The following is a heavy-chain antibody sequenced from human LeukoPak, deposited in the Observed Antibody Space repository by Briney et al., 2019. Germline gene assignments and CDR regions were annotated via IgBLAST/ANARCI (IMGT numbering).Heavy chain of an antibody. CDR2: IYSTGST. J-gene: IGHJ4*02. CDR3: ARQIASAGTAGFDF. V-gene: IGHV4-4*07. Sequence: SETLSLTCTVSGGSISSYYWSWIRQPAGKGLEWTGSIYSTGSTNYNPSLKSRVTMSVDTSKNQFSLRLRSVTAADTAVYYCARQIASAGTAGFDFWGQGALVTVSS. CDR1: GGSISSYY. D-gene: IGHD6-13*01.